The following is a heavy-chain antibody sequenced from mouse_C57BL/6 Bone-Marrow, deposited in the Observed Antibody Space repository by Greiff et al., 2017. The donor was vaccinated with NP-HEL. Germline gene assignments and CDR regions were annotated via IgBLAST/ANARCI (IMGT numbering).Heavy chain of an antibody. Sequence: QVQLQQSGAELVMPGASVKLSCKASGYTFTSYWMHWVKQRPGQGLEWIGEIDPSDSYTNYNQKFKGKSTLTVDKSSSTAYMQLSSLTSEDSAVYYCARDYYGSFFDYWGKGTTLTVSS. CDR2: IDPSDSYT. CDR3: ARDYYGSFFDY. V-gene: IGHV1-69*01. J-gene: IGHJ2*01. CDR1: GYTFTSYW. D-gene: IGHD1-1*01.